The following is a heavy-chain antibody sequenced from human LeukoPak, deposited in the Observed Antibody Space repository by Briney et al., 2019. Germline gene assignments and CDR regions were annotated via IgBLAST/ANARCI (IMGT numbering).Heavy chain of an antibody. CDR2: ISGSGATL. V-gene: IGHV3-11*01. J-gene: IGHJ4*02. CDR1: GLNFSDHY. Sequence: GGSLRLSCAASGLNFSDHYMGWVRQTPGRPLEWVSYISGSGATLHHADSVKGRFTISRDNAKNSLSLQMNSLRAEDTAVYYCARALYGSSGYYDYWGQGILVTVSS. D-gene: IGHD3-22*01. CDR3: ARALYGSSGYYDY.